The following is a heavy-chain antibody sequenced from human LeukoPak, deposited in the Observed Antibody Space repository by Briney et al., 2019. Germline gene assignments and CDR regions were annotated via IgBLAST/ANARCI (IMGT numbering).Heavy chain of an antibody. V-gene: IGHV3-30*18. CDR3: AKSKRGYSGGWYEYYFDY. CDR1: GFTFSNYG. J-gene: IGHJ4*02. Sequence: GRSLRLSCAASGFTFSNYGMHWVCQAPGKGLEWVAVISYDGSDKYYADSVKGRFTISRDNSKNTLYLQMNSLRAEDTAVYYCAKSKRGYSGGWYEYYFDYWGQGTLVTVSS. D-gene: IGHD6-19*01. CDR2: ISYDGSDK.